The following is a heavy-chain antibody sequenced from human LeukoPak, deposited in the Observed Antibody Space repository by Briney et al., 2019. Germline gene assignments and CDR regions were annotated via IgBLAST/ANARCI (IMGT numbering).Heavy chain of an antibody. CDR2: ISYDGSNK. D-gene: IGHD3-3*01. J-gene: IGHJ3*02. V-gene: IGHV3-30*18. Sequence: GRSPRLSCAASGFTFSSYGMHWVRQAPGKGLEWVAVISYDGSNKYYADSVKGRFTISRDNSKNTLYLQMNSLRAEDTAVYYCAKDAIYDFWSGYWGLGAFDIWGQGTMVTVSS. CDR1: GFTFSSYG. CDR3: AKDAIYDFWSGYWGLGAFDI.